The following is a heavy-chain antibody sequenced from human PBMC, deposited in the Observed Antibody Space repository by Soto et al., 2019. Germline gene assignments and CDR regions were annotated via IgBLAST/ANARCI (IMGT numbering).Heavy chain of an antibody. CDR1: GCSFTSNNW. D-gene: IGHD1-7*01. CDR2: IYRTGST. CDR3: ASRDPGTSVDY. J-gene: IGHJ4*02. V-gene: IGHV4-4*02. Sequence: SESLSLTCTVSGCSFTSNNWWTWVRQPPGQGLEWIGEIYRTGSTNYNPSLKSRVTISLDKSENQFSLKVTSLTAADTAVYYCASRDPGTSVDYWGQGTLVTVYS.